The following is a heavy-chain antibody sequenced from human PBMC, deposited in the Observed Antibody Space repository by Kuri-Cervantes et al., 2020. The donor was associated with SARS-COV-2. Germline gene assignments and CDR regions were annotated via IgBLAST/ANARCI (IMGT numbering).Heavy chain of an antibody. CDR1: GGSIISYY. Sequence: LRLSCTVSGGSIISYYWSWIRQPPGRGLEWIGYIYCSGSTNYSHSLKSRVTISVDTSKNQFYLKLSSVTAADTATYYCAKDSLSGVRLYYFDYWGQGTLVTVSS. J-gene: IGHJ4*02. V-gene: IGHV4-59*01. CDR3: AKDSLSGVRLYYFDY. D-gene: IGHD2/OR15-2a*01. CDR2: IYCSGST.